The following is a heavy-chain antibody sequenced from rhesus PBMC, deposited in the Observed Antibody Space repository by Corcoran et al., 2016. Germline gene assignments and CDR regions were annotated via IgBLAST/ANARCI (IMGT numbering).Heavy chain of an antibody. Sequence: QVQLQESGPGLVKPSVTRSLTCAASGGSFGGYYSGWIRQPPGKGLEWIGYISGSSGSTDYNPSLKRRVTISTDTSKNQFSLKLSSVTAADTAVYYCARARILDYWGQGVLVTVSS. J-gene: IGHJ4*01. CDR3: ARARILDY. CDR1: GGSFGGYY. CDR2: ISGSSGST. V-gene: IGHV4-165*01.